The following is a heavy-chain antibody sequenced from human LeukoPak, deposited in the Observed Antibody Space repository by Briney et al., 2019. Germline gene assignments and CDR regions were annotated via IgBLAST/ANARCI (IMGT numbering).Heavy chain of an antibody. J-gene: IGHJ4*02. CDR1: GVSISSSSYY. D-gene: IGHD5-18*01. V-gene: IGHV4-39*01. Sequence: SETLSLTCTVSGVSISSSSYYWGWIRQPPGKGLEWIGSFYYRGSTYYNPSLKSRVTISVDTSKNQFSLKLSSVTAADTAVYYCAGRDTAMVTLDYWGQGTLVTVSS. CDR3: AGRDTAMVTLDY. CDR2: FYYRGST.